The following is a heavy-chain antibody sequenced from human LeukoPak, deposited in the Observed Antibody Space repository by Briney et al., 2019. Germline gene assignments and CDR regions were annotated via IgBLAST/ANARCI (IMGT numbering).Heavy chain of an antibody. CDR2: ISSNGGST. J-gene: IGHJ4*02. CDR1: GFTFSSYA. D-gene: IGHD3-22*01. V-gene: IGHV3-64*01. Sequence: GGSLRLSCAASGFTFSSYAMHWVRQAPGKGLEYVSAISSNGGSTYYANSVKGRFTISRDNSKNTLYLQMGSLRAEDMAVYYCATARYDSSGYNDYWGQGTLVTVSS. CDR3: ATARYDSSGYNDY.